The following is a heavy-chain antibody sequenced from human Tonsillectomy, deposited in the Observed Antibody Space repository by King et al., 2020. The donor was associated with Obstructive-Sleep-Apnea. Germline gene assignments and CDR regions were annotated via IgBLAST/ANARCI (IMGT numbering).Heavy chain of an antibody. CDR3: ARDYVSGDFLSGFFDY. D-gene: IGHD3-3*01. V-gene: IGHV3-48*04. J-gene: IGHJ4*02. CDR2: ISSTSGTM. Sequence: VQLVESGGGLVQPGGSLRLSCAASGFTFSSYSMNWVRQAPGKGLEWVSYISSTSGTMYYADSVKGRFTISRDNAKNSLYLQMNSLRAEDTAVYYCARDYVSGDFLSGFFDYWGQGTLVTVSS. CDR1: GFTFSSYS.